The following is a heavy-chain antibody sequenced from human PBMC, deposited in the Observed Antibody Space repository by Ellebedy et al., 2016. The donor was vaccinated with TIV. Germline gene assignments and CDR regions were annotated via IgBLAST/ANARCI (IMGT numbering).Heavy chain of an antibody. J-gene: IGHJ6*02. CDR2: IKQDGSEK. V-gene: IGHV3-7*04. Sequence: GGSLRLSXAASGFTFSSYAMSWVRQAPGKGLEWVANIKQDGSEKYYVDSVKGRFTISRDNAKNSLYLQMNSLRAEDTAVYYCARGGPYYYYGMDVWGQGTTVTVSS. CDR1: GFTFSSYA. CDR3: ARGGPYYYYGMDV.